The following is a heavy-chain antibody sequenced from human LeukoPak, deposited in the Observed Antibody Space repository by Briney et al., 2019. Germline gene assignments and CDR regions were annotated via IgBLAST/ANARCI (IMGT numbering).Heavy chain of an antibody. Sequence: PGGSLRLSCAASGFTFSNYAMTWVRRAPGKGLEWVSTISDSGGTTYYTDSVKDRFTISRDNSKNTLYLQMNSLRAEDTAVYYCAKDYFASGSYFDYWGQGTLVTVSS. CDR2: ISDSGGTT. D-gene: IGHD3-10*01. V-gene: IGHV3-23*01. CDR3: AKDYFASGSYFDY. CDR1: GFTFSNYA. J-gene: IGHJ4*02.